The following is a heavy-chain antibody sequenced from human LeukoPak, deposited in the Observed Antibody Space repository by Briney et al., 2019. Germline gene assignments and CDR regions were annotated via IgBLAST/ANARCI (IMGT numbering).Heavy chain of an antibody. CDR1: GGSFSGYY. Sequence: ETLSLTCAVYGGSFSGYYWSWIRQPPGKGLEWVSAISGSGGSTYYADSVKGRFTISRDNSKNTLYLQMNSLRAEDTAVYYCAKGPWIQLWSTLDYWGQGTLVTVSS. CDR2: ISGSGGST. J-gene: IGHJ4*02. D-gene: IGHD5-18*01. CDR3: AKGPWIQLWSTLDY. V-gene: IGHV3-23*01.